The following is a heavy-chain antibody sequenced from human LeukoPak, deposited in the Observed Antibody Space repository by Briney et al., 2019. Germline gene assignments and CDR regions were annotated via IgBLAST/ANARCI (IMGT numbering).Heavy chain of an antibody. CDR2: ISGSGGST. Sequence: GGSLRLSCAASGFTFSSYAMSWVRQAPGKGLEWVSAISGSGGSTYYADSVKGRFTISRDNSKNTLYLQMNSLRAEDTAVYYCAKNGRIAARHYYYYYMDVWGKGTTVTVSS. CDR1: GFTFSSYA. J-gene: IGHJ6*03. D-gene: IGHD6-6*01. V-gene: IGHV3-23*01. CDR3: AKNGRIAARHYYYYYMDV.